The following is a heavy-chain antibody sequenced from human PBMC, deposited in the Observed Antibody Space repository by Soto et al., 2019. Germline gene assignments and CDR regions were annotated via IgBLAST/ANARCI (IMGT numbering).Heavy chain of an antibody. CDR2: IIPIFGTA. V-gene: IGHV1-69*12. D-gene: IGHD5-12*01. Sequence: QVQLVQSGAEVKKPGSSVKVSCKASGGTFSSYAISWVRQAPGQGLESMGGIIPIFGTANYAQKFQGRVTITADESTSTAYMELSSLRSEDTAVYYCASSRDGYNYSWDDAFDIWGQGTMVTVSS. J-gene: IGHJ3*02. CDR1: GGTFSSYA. CDR3: ASSRDGYNYSWDDAFDI.